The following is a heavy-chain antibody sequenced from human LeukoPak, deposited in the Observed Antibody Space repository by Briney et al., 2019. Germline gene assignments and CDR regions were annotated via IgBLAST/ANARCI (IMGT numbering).Heavy chain of an antibody. CDR2: ISGSGGST. V-gene: IGHV3-23*01. CDR1: GFTFSSYA. CDR3: AKDPTLLWFGELMIYYFDY. D-gene: IGHD3-10*01. J-gene: IGHJ4*02. Sequence: PGGSLRLSCAASGFTFSSYAMSWGRQAPGKGLEWVSAISGSGGSTYYADSVKGRFTISRDNSKNTLYLQMNSLRAEDTAEYYCAKDPTLLWFGELMIYYFDYWGQGTLVTVSS.